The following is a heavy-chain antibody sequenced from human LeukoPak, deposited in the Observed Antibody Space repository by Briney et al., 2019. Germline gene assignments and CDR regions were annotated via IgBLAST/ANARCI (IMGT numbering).Heavy chain of an antibody. Sequence: GASAKVSCKASGYTFIGYYIHWVRQAPGQGLEWMGRINPNSGGTNYAQKFQGRVTMTRDTSISTAYMELSRLRSDDTAVYYCALTWGYYAFDIWGQGTMVTVSS. CDR2: INPNSGGT. J-gene: IGHJ3*02. D-gene: IGHD7-27*01. CDR1: GYTFIGYY. CDR3: ALTWGYYAFDI. V-gene: IGHV1-2*06.